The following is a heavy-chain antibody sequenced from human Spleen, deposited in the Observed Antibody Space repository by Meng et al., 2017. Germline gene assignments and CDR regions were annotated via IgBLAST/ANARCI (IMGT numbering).Heavy chain of an antibody. D-gene: IGHD5-12*01. CDR2: INTNTGNP. CDR3: ARVNSGYVYDY. Sequence: GQLVQSGSEWKKPGASVKVSGKASGYTITTQAMNWMRQAVGQGLEWMGWINTNTGNPTYAQGFTGRFVFSLDTSVSTAYLQISSLKAEDTAVYYCARVNSGYVYDYWGQGTLVTVSS. J-gene: IGHJ4*02. CDR1: GYTITTQA. V-gene: IGHV7-4-1*02.